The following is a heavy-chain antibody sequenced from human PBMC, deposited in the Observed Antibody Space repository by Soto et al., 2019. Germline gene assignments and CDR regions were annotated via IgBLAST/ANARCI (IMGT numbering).Heavy chain of an antibody. CDR3: ARRPYSSGWETYYFDY. CDR2: IYPGDSDT. Sequence: PGESLKISCKGSGYSFTSYWIGWVRQMPGKGLEWMGIIYPGDSDTRYRPSFQGQVTISADKSISTAYLQWSSLKASDTAMYYCARRPYSSGWETYYFDYWGQGTLVTVSS. V-gene: IGHV5-51*01. D-gene: IGHD6-19*01. J-gene: IGHJ4*02. CDR1: GYSFTSYW.